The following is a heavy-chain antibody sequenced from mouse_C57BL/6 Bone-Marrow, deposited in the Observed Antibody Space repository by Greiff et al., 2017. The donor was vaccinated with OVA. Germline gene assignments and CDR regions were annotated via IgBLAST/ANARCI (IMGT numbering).Heavy chain of an antibody. CDR2: INPRNGGT. CDR1: GYTFTSYW. J-gene: IGHJ1*03. V-gene: IGHV1-53*01. D-gene: IGHD2-5*01. CDR3: ARERLYYSNSDCYFCV. Sequence: QVQLQQPGTELVKPGASVKLSCKASGYTFTSYWMHWVKQRPGQGLEWIGNINPRNGGTNYNEKFKSKATLTVEKSSSTAYMQLSSLISEDSAVYYCARERLYYSNSDCYFCVWGTGTTVTVAA.